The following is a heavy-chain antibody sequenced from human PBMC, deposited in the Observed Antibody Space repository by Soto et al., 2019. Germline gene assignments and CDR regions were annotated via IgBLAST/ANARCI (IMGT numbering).Heavy chain of an antibody. CDR1: GFTFSNFA. Sequence: EVQLSESGGGLVQPGGSLRLSCAGSGFTFSNFAMSWVRQAPEKGLEWVSAISGSGATTYFADSVKGRFTISRDNSKNMLYLQMNSLRAEDTAIYFCTEERSSPVGPIEYWGQGTLVTVSS. V-gene: IGHV3-23*01. CDR3: TEERSSPVGPIEY. D-gene: IGHD2-2*01. CDR2: ISGSGATT. J-gene: IGHJ4*02.